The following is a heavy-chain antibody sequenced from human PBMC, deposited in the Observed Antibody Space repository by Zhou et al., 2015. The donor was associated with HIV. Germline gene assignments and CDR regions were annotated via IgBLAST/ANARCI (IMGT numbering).Heavy chain of an antibody. CDR1: GFTFSAFW. CDR3: ARDPTGDPTNV. CDR2: IKRDGSER. J-gene: IGHJ6*04. D-gene: IGHD1-1*01. Sequence: EVQLLESGGGLVQPGGSLRLSCAASGFTFSAFWMTWVRQAPGKGLEWVANIKRDGSERYYVDSLRGRFTISRDNAKNSLYLQMNSLRAEDTAVYYCARDPTGDPTNVWGKGTTVTVSS. V-gene: IGHV3-7*01.